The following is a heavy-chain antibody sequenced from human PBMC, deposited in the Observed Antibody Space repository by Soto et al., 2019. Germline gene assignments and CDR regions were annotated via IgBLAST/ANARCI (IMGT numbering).Heavy chain of an antibody. V-gene: IGHV4-31*03. CDR1: GGSISSGGYY. CDR2: IYYSGST. CDR3: ARGLSLPDYDFWSGYWVP. Sequence: QVQLQESGPGLVKPSQTLSLTCSVSGGSISSGGYYWSWIRQHPGKGLEWIGYIYYSGSTYYNPALTSRVTRTADTAKTLLTLKPSSVTAADTAVYYCARGLSLPDYDFWSGYWVPWGQGTLVTVSS. D-gene: IGHD3-3*01. J-gene: IGHJ5*02.